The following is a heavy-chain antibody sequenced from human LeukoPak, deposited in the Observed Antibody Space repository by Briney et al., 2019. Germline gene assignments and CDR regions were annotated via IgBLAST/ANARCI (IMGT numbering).Heavy chain of an antibody. CDR1: GYTFTGYY. Sequence: GASVKVSCKASGYTFTGYYIHWVRRAPGQGLEWMGWINPMSGGTNSAQKFQGRVTMTRDTSITTAYVELSSLTSDDTALYYCARGHYSTGWNLFDNWGQGTLVTVSS. V-gene: IGHV1-2*02. D-gene: IGHD6-19*01. CDR2: INPMSGGT. J-gene: IGHJ4*02. CDR3: ARGHYSTGWNLFDN.